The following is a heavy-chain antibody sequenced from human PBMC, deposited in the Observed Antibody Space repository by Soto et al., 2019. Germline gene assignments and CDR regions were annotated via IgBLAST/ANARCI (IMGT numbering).Heavy chain of an antibody. V-gene: IGHV4-31*03. J-gene: IGHJ5*02. Sequence: SETLSRTCSVSGGSISYGCYWTWIRQHPGKGLEWIGSISASGSTSYNPSLKSRLTVSVDKSKNQFSLNLRSVTAADTAVYYCARRDRSGFSYWLDTWGQGTLVTVS. CDR1: GGSISYGCY. CDR2: ISASGST. CDR3: ARRDRSGFSYWLDT. D-gene: IGHD3-22*01.